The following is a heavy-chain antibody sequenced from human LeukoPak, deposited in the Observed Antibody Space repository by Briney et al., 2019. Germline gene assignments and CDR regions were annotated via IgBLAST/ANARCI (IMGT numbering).Heavy chain of an antibody. V-gene: IGHV3-48*03. D-gene: IGHD3-3*01. CDR3: ARSSEWTFDY. CDR2: ISTSGGTM. CDR1: GFSFSTYE. Sequence: GGSLRLSCAASGFSFSTYEMHWVRQAPGKGLDWVSYISTSGGTMYYAESVKGRFTISRDNAKNSLYLQMNSLRAEDTAVYYCARSSEWTFDYWGQGTLVTVSS. J-gene: IGHJ4*02.